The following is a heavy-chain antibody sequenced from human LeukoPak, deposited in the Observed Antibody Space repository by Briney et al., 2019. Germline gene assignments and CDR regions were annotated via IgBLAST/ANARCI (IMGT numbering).Heavy chain of an antibody. CDR3: VKRYGSGSYYTD. D-gene: IGHD3-10*01. CDR2: ISCSGGST. Sequence: QPGGSLRLSCAASGFAFSSYARSWVRQAPGKGLEWVSAISCSGGSTYYADSVKGPFTISRDNSRNTLFLQMNSLRPEDTDVYSCVKRYGSGSYYTDWGQGTLVTVSS. CDR1: GFAFSSYA. J-gene: IGHJ4*02. V-gene: IGHV3-23*01.